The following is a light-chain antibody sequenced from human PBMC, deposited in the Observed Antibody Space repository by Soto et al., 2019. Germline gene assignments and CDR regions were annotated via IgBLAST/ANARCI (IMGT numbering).Light chain of an antibody. Sequence: QSALTQPASVSGSPGQSITISCTGTSSDVGGYNYVSWYQQHPGKAPKLIIYDVTTRPSGVSNRFSDSKSGNTASLTISGLQAEDEADYYCSSYAGGSTLYVFGTGTKLTVL. CDR1: SSDVGGYNY. J-gene: IGLJ1*01. CDR3: SSYAGGSTLYV. V-gene: IGLV2-14*01. CDR2: DVT.